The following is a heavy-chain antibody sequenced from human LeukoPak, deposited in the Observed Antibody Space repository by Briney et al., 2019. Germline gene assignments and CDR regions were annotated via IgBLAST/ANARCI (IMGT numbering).Heavy chain of an antibody. D-gene: IGHD4-17*01. V-gene: IGHV3-33*01. Sequence: GGSLRLSCAASGFTFSSYGMHWVRQAPGKGLEWVAVIWYDGSNKYYADSVKGRFTISRDNSKNTLYLQMNRLRAEDTAVYYCAREVDYGDYVYDYWGQGTLVTVSS. J-gene: IGHJ4*02. CDR1: GFTFSSYG. CDR2: IWYDGSNK. CDR3: AREVDYGDYVYDY.